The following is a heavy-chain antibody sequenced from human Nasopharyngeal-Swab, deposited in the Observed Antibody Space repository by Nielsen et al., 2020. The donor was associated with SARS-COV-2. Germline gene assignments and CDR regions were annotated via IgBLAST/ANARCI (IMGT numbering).Heavy chain of an antibody. CDR1: GYTFSRND. CDR2: MNPKSGDV. D-gene: IGHD5-24*01. J-gene: IGHJ4*02. V-gene: IGHV1-8*01. CDR3: VKDGQPPGP. Sequence: ASVKVSCKSSGYTFSRNDINWVRQATGQGLEWMGWMNPKSGDVGYAQKFQGRVTMTRNTSTATAYMELSSLRHEDTAVYFCVKDGQPPGPWGQGTLVTVSS.